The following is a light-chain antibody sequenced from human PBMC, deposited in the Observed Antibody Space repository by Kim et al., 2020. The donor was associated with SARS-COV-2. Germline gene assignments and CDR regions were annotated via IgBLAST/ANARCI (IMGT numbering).Light chain of an antibody. CDR3: QQSHRVPRT. CDR1: QNINRN. CDR2: ASS. J-gene: IGKJ1*01. V-gene: IGKV1-39*01. Sequence: SASVGDRVTITCRSSQNINRNLNWYQQKPGKAPILLLYASSNLPNGVPSTFSGSGSGTEFTLTISSLQPADFATYYCQQSHRVPRTFGQGTKLEI.